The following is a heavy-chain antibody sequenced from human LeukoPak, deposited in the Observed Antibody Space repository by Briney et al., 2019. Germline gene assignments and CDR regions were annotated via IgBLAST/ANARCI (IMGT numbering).Heavy chain of an antibody. D-gene: IGHD3-10*01. V-gene: IGHV7-4-1*02. Sequence: ASVKVSCKASGYTFTSYAMNWVRQAPGQGLEWMGWINTNTGNPTYAQGFTGRFVFSLDTSVSTAYLQISSLKAEDTAVYYCARVGRALLWFGAPAEWLGYWGQGTLVTVSS. CDR2: INTNTGNP. CDR1: GYTFTSYA. J-gene: IGHJ4*02. CDR3: ARVGRALLWFGAPAEWLGY.